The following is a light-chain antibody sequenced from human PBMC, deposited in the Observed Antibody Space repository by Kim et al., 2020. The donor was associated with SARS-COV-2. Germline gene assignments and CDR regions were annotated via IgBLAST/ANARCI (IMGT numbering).Light chain of an antibody. Sequence: GASVKLTCTVSSGHSSYAIAWHQQQPEKGPRYLMKLNSDGSHSKGDGIPDRFSGSSSGAERYLTISSLQSEDEADYYCQTWGTGMVFGGGTKLTVL. CDR3: QTWGTGMV. V-gene: IGLV4-69*01. CDR2: LNSDGSH. J-gene: IGLJ3*02. CDR1: SGHSSYA.